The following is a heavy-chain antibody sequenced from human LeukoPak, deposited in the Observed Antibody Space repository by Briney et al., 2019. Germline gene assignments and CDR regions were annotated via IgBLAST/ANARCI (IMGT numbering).Heavy chain of an antibody. CDR1: GYTFTGYY. Sequence: GAPVKVSCKASGYTFTGYYMHWVRQAPGQGLEWMGWINPNSGGTNYAQKFQGRVTMTRDTSISTAYMELSRLRSDDTAVYYCARVLGPGELGMRVDYWGQGTLVTVSS. CDR2: INPNSGGT. D-gene: IGHD7-27*01. V-gene: IGHV1-2*02. J-gene: IGHJ4*02. CDR3: ARVLGPGELGMRVDY.